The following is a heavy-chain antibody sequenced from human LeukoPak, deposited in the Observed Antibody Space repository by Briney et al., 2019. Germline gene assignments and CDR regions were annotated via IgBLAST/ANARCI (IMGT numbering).Heavy chain of an antibody. V-gene: IGHV3-23*01. CDR3: AKSVPIYFYHGLDV. J-gene: IGHJ6*02. CDR2: ISGSGGST. Sequence: GGSLRLSCAASGFTFSSYAMSWVRQTPGKGLEWVSAISGSGGSTYYADSVKGRFTISRDNSKNTLFLQMNSLRVEDTAPYYFAKSVPIYFYHGLDVWGQGTPVTVPS. CDR1: GFTFSSYA. D-gene: IGHD3-3*01.